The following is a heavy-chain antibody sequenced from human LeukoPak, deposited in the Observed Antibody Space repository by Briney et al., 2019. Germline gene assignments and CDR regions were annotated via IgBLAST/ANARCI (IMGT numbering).Heavy chain of an antibody. CDR3: AGSNGLVTTILPDY. CDR1: RGSIRSYY. V-gene: IGHV4-59*01. D-gene: IGHD2-21*02. CDR2: IYYGGHA. Sequence: PSETLSLTCTVSRGSIRSYYWSWIRQAPGTGLEWIGYIYYGGHAVYNPSLKSRLSISLDTSKSHFSLNLKSVTTADAAVYYCAGSNGLVTTILPDYWGQGTLVTVSS. J-gene: IGHJ4*02.